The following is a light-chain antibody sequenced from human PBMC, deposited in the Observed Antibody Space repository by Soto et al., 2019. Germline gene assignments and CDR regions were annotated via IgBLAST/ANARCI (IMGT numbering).Light chain of an antibody. V-gene: IGLV1-40*01. Sequence: QSVLTQPPSVSGAPGQRVTISCTGSSSNIGAGYDVHWYQQLPGTAPKLLIYGNSNRPSGVPDRFSGSKSGTSASLAITGLQAEDEADYYCQSYDSSLSDWVFGGGTKRPVL. CDR3: QSYDSSLSDWV. CDR1: SSNIGAGYD. CDR2: GNS. J-gene: IGLJ3*02.